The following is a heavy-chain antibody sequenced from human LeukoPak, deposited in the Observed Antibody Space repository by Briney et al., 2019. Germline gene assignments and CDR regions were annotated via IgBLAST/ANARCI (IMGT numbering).Heavy chain of an antibody. CDR1: GGSISSSSYY. D-gene: IGHD2-21*02. CDR3: ARGVVTAPQTFDY. V-gene: IGHV4-39*07. J-gene: IGHJ4*02. CDR2: IYYSGST. Sequence: SETLSLTCTVSGGSISSSSYYWGWIRQPPGKGLEWIGSIYYSGSTYYNPSLKSRVTISVDTSKNQFSLKLSSVTAADTAVYYCARGVVTAPQTFDYWGQGTLVTVSS.